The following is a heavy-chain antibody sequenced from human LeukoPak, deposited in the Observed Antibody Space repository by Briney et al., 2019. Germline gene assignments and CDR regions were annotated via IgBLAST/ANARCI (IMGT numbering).Heavy chain of an antibody. V-gene: IGHV4-59*01. CDR1: GDSISDSF. Sequence: SETLSLTCTVSGDSISDSFWSWLRQPPGKGLECIGYIYYSGSTNYNPSLKSRVTISVDTSKNQCSLKLSSVTAADTAVYYCARSGGSSPRGYFDYWGQGTLVTVSS. J-gene: IGHJ4*02. D-gene: IGHD6-6*01. CDR3: ARSGGSSPRGYFDY. CDR2: IYYSGST.